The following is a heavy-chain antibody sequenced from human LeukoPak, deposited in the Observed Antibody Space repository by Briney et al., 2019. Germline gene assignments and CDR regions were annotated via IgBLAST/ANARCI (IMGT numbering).Heavy chain of an antibody. CDR3: ARSAAAGRIVATFGY. J-gene: IGHJ4*02. D-gene: IGHD5-12*01. CDR2: ISSSGSTI. CDR1: GFTFSSYE. V-gene: IGHV3-48*03. Sequence: GGSLRLSCAASGFTFSSYEMNWVRQAPGKGLEWVSYISSSGSTIYYADSVKGRFTISRDNAKNSLYLQMNSLRAEDTAVYYCARSAAAGRIVATFGYWGQGTLVIVSS.